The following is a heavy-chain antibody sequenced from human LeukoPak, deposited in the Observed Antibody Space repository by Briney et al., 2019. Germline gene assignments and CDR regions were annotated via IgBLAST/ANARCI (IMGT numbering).Heavy chain of an antibody. J-gene: IGHJ4*02. CDR2: VSTSGGST. Sequence: GGSLRLSCAASGFTFSSYGMSWVRQAPGKGLEWVPTVSTSGGSTYYADSVKGRFTISRDNSKNTLYLQMNSLRAEDTAVYYCAKLSYYDSSGYYRTHFDYWGQGTLVTVSS. D-gene: IGHD3-22*01. CDR3: AKLSYYDSSGYYRTHFDY. CDR1: GFTFSSYG. V-gene: IGHV3-23*01.